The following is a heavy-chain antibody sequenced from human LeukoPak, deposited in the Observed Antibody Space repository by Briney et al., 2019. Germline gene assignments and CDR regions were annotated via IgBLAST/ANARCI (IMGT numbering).Heavy chain of an antibody. D-gene: IGHD3-3*01. CDR3: AKDPRSSDFWSGYYLNWFDP. CDR2: ISGSGGST. J-gene: IGHJ5*02. CDR1: GFTFSSYA. Sequence: GGSLRLSCAASGFTFSSYAMSWVRQAPGKGLEWVSAISGSGGSTYYADSVKGRFTISRDNSKNTLYLQMNSLRAEDTAVYYCAKDPRSSDFWSGYYLNWFDPWGQGTLVTVSS. V-gene: IGHV3-23*01.